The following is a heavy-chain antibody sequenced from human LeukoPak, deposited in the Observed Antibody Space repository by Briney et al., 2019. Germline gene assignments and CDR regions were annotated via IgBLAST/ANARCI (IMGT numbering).Heavy chain of an antibody. D-gene: IGHD6-19*01. Sequence: TGGSLRLSCAASGFTFSDYYMSWIRQAPGQGLEWVANVNQDGTQKYYVDSVKGRFTNSRDNARNLLYLQMNSLRAEDTAVYYCVRDVSSGWAFDYWGHGTLVTVSS. CDR1: GFTFSDYY. J-gene: IGHJ4*01. V-gene: IGHV3-7*01. CDR3: VRDVSSGWAFDY. CDR2: VNQDGTQK.